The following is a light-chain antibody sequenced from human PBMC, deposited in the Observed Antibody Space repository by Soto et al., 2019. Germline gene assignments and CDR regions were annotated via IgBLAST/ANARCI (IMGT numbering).Light chain of an antibody. CDR1: QSISSW. CDR3: QHHKTYSRT. J-gene: IGKJ1*01. V-gene: IGKV1-5*01. Sequence: DIQMTQSPSTLSSSVVDRFIITRRATQSISSWLAWYQQKPGKAPKLLIYDGSSFESGVPSRFSGSGSGTEFTLTISSLQPDDSATYYCQHHKTYSRTFGQGTKVDIK. CDR2: DGS.